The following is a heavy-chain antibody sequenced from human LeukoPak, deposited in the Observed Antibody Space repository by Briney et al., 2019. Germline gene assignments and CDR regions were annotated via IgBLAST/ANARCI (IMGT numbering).Heavy chain of an antibody. J-gene: IGHJ4*02. Sequence: GGSLRLSCAASGFTFSSYSMNWVRQAPGKGLEWVSSICSSSSYIYYADSVKGRFTISRDNAKNSLYLQMNSLRAQDTAVYYCASSYCSGGSCYEYYFDYWGQGTLVTVSS. V-gene: IGHV3-21*01. D-gene: IGHD2-15*01. CDR1: GFTFSSYS. CDR2: ICSSSSYI. CDR3: ASSYCSGGSCYEYYFDY.